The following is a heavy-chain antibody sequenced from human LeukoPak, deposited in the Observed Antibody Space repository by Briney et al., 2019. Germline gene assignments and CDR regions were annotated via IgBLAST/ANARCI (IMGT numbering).Heavy chain of an antibody. J-gene: IGHJ6*04. V-gene: IGHV7-4-1*02. CDR2: INTYTGNP. Sequence: ASVKVSCKASGYTFTKYSMNWVRQAPGQGLEWMGWINTYTGNPTCAQGFTGRIVFSLDTSVSTAYLQISSLKPEDTAMYYCAREVLRMDVWGEGTTVTVSS. CDR3: AREVLRMDV. D-gene: IGHD3-3*01. CDR1: GYTFTKYS.